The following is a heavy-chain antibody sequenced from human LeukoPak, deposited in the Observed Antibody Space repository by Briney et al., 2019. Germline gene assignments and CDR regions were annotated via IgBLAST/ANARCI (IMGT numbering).Heavy chain of an antibody. CDR3: ASLGNHGYYYYYMDV. J-gene: IGHJ6*03. Sequence: SVKVSCKASGGTFSSYAISWVRQAPGQGLEWMGGIIPIFGTANYAQKFQGRVTITTDESTSTAYMELSSLRSEDTAVYYCASLGNHGYYYYYMDVWGKGTTATVSS. V-gene: IGHV1-69*05. CDR1: GGTFSSYA. CDR2: IIPIFGTA.